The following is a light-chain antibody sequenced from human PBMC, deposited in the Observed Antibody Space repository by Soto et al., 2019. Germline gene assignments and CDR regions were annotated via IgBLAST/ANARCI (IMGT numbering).Light chain of an antibody. V-gene: IGKV3-15*01. CDR2: GAS. J-gene: IGKJ1*01. CDR3: QQYNNWWT. Sequence: EIVMTQSPATLSVSPGERVTLSCRASQSVSSNLAWYQQKPGQAPRLLISGASTRATGIPARFSGSGPETEFTLTISSLQSEDFAVYYCQQYNNWWTFGQGTKVEIK. CDR1: QSVSSN.